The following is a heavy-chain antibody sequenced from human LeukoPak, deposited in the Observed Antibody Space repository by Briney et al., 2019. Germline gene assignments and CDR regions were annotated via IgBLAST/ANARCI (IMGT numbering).Heavy chain of an antibody. CDR3: ARGWNSGWYFGY. CDR1: GGSFSGYY. D-gene: IGHD6-19*01. V-gene: IGHV4-34*01. CDR2: INHSGST. Sequence: SETLSLTCAVYGGSFSGYYWSWIRQPPGKGLEWIGEINHSGSTNYNPSLKSRVTISVDTSKNQFSLKLSSVTAADTAVYHCARGWNSGWYFGYWGQGTLVTVSS. J-gene: IGHJ4*02.